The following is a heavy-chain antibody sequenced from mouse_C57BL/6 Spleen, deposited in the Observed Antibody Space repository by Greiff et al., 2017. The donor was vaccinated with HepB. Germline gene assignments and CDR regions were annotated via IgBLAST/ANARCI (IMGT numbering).Heavy chain of an antibody. CDR3: ARGEYYYSYYFDY. D-gene: IGHD1-1*01. V-gene: IGHV1-55*01. Sequence: VQLQQPGAELVKPGASVKMSCKASGYTFTSYWITWVKQRPGQGLEWIGDIYPGSGSTNYNEKFKSKATLTVDTSSSTAYMQLSSLTSEDSAVYYCARGEYYYSYYFDYWGQGTTLTVSS. J-gene: IGHJ2*01. CDR1: GYTFTSYW. CDR2: IYPGSGST.